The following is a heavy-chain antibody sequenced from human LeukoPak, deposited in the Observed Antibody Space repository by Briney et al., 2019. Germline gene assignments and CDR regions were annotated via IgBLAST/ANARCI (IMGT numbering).Heavy chain of an antibody. D-gene: IGHD3-16*01. V-gene: IGHV1-2*02. CDR3: ARSFGHTDRVYFDY. CDR1: GYTFTGYY. J-gene: IGHJ4*02. Sequence: GSSVKVSRKGSGYTFTGYYMHWLRQAPGQGLAGMGWINPNSGGTNYAQKFQGRVTMTRDTSISTAYMELSRLRSDDTAVYYCARSFGHTDRVYFDYWGQGTLVTVSS. CDR2: INPNSGGT.